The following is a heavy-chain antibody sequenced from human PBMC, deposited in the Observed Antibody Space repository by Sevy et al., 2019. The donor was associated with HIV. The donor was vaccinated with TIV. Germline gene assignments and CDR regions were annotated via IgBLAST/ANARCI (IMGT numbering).Heavy chain of an antibody. D-gene: IGHD1-26*01. CDR1: GGSITSLY. V-gene: IGHV4-59*08. CDR2: IYYNGHI. Sequence: SETLCLTCTVSGGSITSLYWNWIRQPPGKELEWIANIYYNGHINYNPSLKSRVTLSLDTSKNQFSLRLSSVTAADTAMYYCAGENAWGRGYSWGQGTLVTVSS. J-gene: IGHJ4*02. CDR3: AGENAWGRGYS.